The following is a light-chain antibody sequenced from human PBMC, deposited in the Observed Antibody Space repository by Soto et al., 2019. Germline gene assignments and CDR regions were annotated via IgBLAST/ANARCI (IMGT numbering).Light chain of an antibody. CDR3: RSFAGSSTFVV. V-gene: IGLV2-23*02. Sequence: QSALTQPPSASGSPGQSVTISCTGTSSDVGGYNYVSWYQQHPGKAPKLMIYEDSKRPSGVSNRFSGSKSGNTASLTISGLQAEDEADYYCRSFAGSSTFVVFGGGTKLTVL. CDR1: SSDVGGYNY. CDR2: EDS. J-gene: IGLJ2*01.